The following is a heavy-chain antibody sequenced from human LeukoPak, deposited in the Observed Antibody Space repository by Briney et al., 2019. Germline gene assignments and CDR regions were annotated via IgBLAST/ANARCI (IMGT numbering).Heavy chain of an antibody. CDR1: GFTFSSYG. J-gene: IGHJ4*02. D-gene: IGHD4-17*01. CDR3: ATLIREVTIYY. Sequence: GGSLRLSCAASGFTFSSYGMHWVRQAPGKGLEWVSAMTASGYNTYHADSVKGRFTISRDNSKNTLYLQMNSLRAEDTAVYYCATLIREVTIYYWGQGTLVTVSS. V-gene: IGHV3-23*01. CDR2: MTASGYNT.